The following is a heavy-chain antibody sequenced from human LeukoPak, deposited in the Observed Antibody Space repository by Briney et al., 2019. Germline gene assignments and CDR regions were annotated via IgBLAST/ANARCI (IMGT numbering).Heavy chain of an antibody. D-gene: IGHD2-15*01. CDR2: IYDSGDT. CDR3: ARLTSTCTGGSCYHYYFDY. J-gene: IGHJ4*02. Sequence: SETLSLTCTVSGGSITTSSHHWVWIRQPPGKGLEWIGSIYDSGDTYYNPSLKSRVTLSVATSKNQFSLKLPSVTAADTAVYYCARLTSTCTGGSCYHYYFDYWGQRTLVTVSS. V-gene: IGHV4-39*01. CDR1: GGSITTSSHH.